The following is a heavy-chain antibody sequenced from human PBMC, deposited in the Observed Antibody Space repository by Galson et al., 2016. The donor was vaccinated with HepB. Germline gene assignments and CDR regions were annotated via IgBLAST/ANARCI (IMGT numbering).Heavy chain of an antibody. D-gene: IGHD3-3*01. V-gene: IGHV3-23*01. J-gene: IGHJ4*02. CDR1: GYTFSTYG. CDR2: ISGSGDSV. CDR3: AKGKHSYDVLSGLFDY. Sequence: SLRLSCAASGYTFSTYGTSWVRQVPGKGLEWVSGISGSGDSVYYADSVKGRFTISRDNSKNTLYLQMNRLRAEDTAVYYCAKGKHSYDVLSGLFDYWGQGTLVTVSS.